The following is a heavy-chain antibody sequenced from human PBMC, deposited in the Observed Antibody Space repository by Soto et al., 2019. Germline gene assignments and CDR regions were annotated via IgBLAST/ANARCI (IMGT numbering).Heavy chain of an antibody. CDR2: ISYDGSNK. CDR3: AKDRGERGPNTAMAHSSGYYHHYYYSGMDV. D-gene: IGHD3-22*01. V-gene: IGHV3-30*18. Sequence: QVQLVESGGGVVQPGRSLRLSCAASGFTFSSYGMHWVRQAPGKGLEWVAVISYDGSNKYYADSVKGRFTISRDNSKNTLYLQMNSLRAEDTAVYYCAKDRGERGPNTAMAHSSGYYHHYYYSGMDVWGQGTTVTVSS. CDR1: GFTFSSYG. J-gene: IGHJ6*02.